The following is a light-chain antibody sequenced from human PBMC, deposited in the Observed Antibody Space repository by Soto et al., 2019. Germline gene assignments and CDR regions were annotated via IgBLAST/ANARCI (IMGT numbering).Light chain of an antibody. J-gene: IGKJ1*01. Sequence: IVMTQSPATLSVSPGERATLSCRASRGISSNLAWYQQKPGQAPRLLIYDASTRATGVPARFSDSGSGTEFTLTISSLQSEDFAVYYCHQYNNWPPWTFGQGTKVDIK. CDR1: RGISSN. V-gene: IGKV3-15*01. CDR3: HQYNNWPPWT. CDR2: DAS.